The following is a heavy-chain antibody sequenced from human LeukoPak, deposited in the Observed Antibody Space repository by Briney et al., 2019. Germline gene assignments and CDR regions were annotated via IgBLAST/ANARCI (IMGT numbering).Heavy chain of an antibody. Sequence: SVKVSCKASGGTFRTYDISWVRQAPGQGLEWMGEISPLFGTANYAQKFQGRVTITTDESTSTAYRELSSLRSEDTAVDFCARDQPPTYYMDVWGKGTTVTVSS. CDR2: ISPLFGTA. CDR3: ARDQPPTYYMDV. D-gene: IGHD4-11*01. J-gene: IGHJ6*03. CDR1: GGTFRTYD. V-gene: IGHV1-69*05.